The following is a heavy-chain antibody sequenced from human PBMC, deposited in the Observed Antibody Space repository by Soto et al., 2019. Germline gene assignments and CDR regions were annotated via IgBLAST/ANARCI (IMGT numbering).Heavy chain of an antibody. CDR1: GYSFTSYW. D-gene: IGHD6-19*01. CDR3: ARTPVAGKIRGCYYGMDV. J-gene: IGHJ6*02. V-gene: IGHV5-51*01. Sequence: PGESLKISCKGSGYSFTSYWIGWVRQMPGKGREWMGIIYPGDSDTRYSPSFQGQVTISADKSISTAYLQWSSLKASDTAMYYCARTPVAGKIRGCYYGMDVWGQGTTVTVSS. CDR2: IYPGDSDT.